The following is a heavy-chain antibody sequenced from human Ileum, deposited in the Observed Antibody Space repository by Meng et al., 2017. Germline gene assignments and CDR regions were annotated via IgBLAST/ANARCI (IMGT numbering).Heavy chain of an antibody. Sequence: GQLVESGGGVVQPGGSLRLSCAASGFTFTDHWMHWVRQGPGKGLVWVSRINPDGSDPTYADSVKGRFTISRDNAKNTVYLQMNSLRAEDTALYYCTNDRLNHWGQGALVTVSS. J-gene: IGHJ1*01. CDR3: TNDRLNH. D-gene: IGHD1-1*01. CDR1: GFTFTDHW. V-gene: IGHV3-74*02. CDR2: INPDGSDP.